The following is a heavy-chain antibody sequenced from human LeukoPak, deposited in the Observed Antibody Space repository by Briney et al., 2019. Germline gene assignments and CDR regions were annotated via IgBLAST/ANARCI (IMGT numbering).Heavy chain of an antibody. J-gene: IGHJ4*02. CDR3: ARGGPNSSGWRIDY. Sequence: SETLSLTCTVSGGSISSHYWNWIRQPPGKGLEGIGYIYYSGSTNYNPSLKSRVTISVNTSKNQFSLRLSSVTAADTAVYYCARGGPNSSGWRIDYWGQGTLVTVSS. CDR1: GGSISSHY. CDR2: IYYSGST. V-gene: IGHV4-59*11. D-gene: IGHD6-19*01.